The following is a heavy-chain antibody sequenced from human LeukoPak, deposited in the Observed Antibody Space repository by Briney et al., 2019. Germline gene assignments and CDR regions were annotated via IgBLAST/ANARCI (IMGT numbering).Heavy chain of an antibody. D-gene: IGHD6-13*01. CDR1: GFTFSSHW. V-gene: IGHV3-33*06. J-gene: IGHJ4*02. Sequence: GGSLRLSCTASGFTFSSHWMHWVRQAPGKGLEWVAVIWYDGSNKYYADSVKGRFTISRDNSKNTLYLQMNSLRAEDTAVYYCAKEAAGPFDYWGQGTLVTVSS. CDR2: IWYDGSNK. CDR3: AKEAAGPFDY.